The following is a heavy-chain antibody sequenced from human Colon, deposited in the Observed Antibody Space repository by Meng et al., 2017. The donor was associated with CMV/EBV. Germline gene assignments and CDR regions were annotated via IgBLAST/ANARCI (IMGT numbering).Heavy chain of an antibody. D-gene: IGHD3-22*01. CDR1: GGFISGSSYY. V-gene: IGHV4-39*07. J-gene: IGHJ6*03. CDR3: ARTVQWLAPFYYYMDV. Sequence: QRRLQESGPGLVKESGTLSPTGPVSGGFISGSSYYWGWIRQPPGKGLEWIGSMYYSGNTHYKSSLKSRVTISVDTSKNQFSLRLNSVTAADTAVYYCARTVQWLAPFYYYMDVWGKGTLVTVSS. CDR2: MYYSGNT.